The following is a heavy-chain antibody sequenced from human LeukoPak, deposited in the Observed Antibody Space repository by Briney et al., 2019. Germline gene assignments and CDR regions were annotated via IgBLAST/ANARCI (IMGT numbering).Heavy chain of an antibody. CDR2: ISSSSSTI. CDR1: GFTFSSYN. D-gene: IGHD3-22*01. V-gene: IGHV3-48*01. Sequence: GGSLRLSCAASGFTFSSYNMNWVRQAPGKGLEGVSYISSSSSTIYYADSVKGRFTISRDNAKNSLYLQMNSLRAEDTAVYYCARFYYDSSGYSFDYWGQGTLVTVSS. CDR3: ARFYYDSSGYSFDY. J-gene: IGHJ4*02.